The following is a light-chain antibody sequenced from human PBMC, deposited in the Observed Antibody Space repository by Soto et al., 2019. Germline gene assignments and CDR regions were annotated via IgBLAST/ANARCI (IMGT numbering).Light chain of an antibody. CDR3: STWDDSLNGWV. J-gene: IGLJ3*02. V-gene: IGLV1-44*01. CDR1: SSNIGSNT. CDR2: NNN. Sequence: QSVLTQPPSASGTPGQRVTIFCSGSSSNIGSNTVNWYQQLPGTAPKLLIYNNNQRPSGVPDRLSGSKSGSSASLAISGLQSEDEADYFCSTWDDSLNGWVFGGGTKVTVL.